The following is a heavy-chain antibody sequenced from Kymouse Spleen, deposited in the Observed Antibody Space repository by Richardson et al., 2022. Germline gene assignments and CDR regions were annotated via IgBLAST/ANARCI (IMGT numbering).Heavy chain of an antibody. J-gene: IGHJ4*02. D-gene: IGHD6-6*01. Sequence: QVQLVESGGGVVQPGRSLRLSCAASGFTFSSYGMHWVRQAPGKGLEWVAVIWYDGSNKYYADSVKGRFTISRDNSKNTLYLQMNSLRAEDTAVYYCARGDSSSLFDYWGQGTLVTVSS. V-gene: IGHV3-33*01. CDR3: ARGDSSSLFDY. CDR1: GFTFSSYG. CDR2: IWYDGSNK.